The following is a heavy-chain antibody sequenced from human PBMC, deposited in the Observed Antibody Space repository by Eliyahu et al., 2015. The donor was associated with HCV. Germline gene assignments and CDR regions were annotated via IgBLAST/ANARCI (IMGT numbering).Heavy chain of an antibody. CDR3: ARHDSSAYYPLHAFDV. CDR1: GGSIRSSNYY. V-gene: IGHV4-39*01. D-gene: IGHD3-22*01. J-gene: IGHJ3*01. Sequence: QLQLQESGPGLVKPSETLSLTCTVSGGSIRSSNYYWGWXRQPPGKGLEWIGSMXYSGSTHYKPSLKSRVIISVDTSKNHFSLKLSSVTAADTAVYYCARHDSSAYYPLHAFDVWGQGTKVTVSS. CDR2: MXYSGST.